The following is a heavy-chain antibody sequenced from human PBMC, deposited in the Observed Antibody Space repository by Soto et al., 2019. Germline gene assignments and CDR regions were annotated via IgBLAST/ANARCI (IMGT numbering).Heavy chain of an antibody. D-gene: IGHD2-8*01. CDR2: ISGYNGDT. J-gene: IGHJ6*02. Sequence: ASVEVSCKASGYSFTTYGIRWARQAPGQGLERMGWISGYNGDTNNAQKFQDRVTMTIDRSTTTAYLELRSLTSDDTAVYYCAKNGHPPYYYYAMDVWGQGTTVTV. V-gene: IGHV1-18*01. CDR1: GYSFTTYG. CDR3: AKNGHPPYYYYAMDV.